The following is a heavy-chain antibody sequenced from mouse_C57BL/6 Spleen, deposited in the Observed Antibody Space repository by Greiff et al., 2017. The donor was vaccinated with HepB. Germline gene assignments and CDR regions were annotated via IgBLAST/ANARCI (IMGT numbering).Heavy chain of an antibody. J-gene: IGHJ4*01. CDR3: ARYCYGSSYAMDY. CDR1: GYTFTSYW. D-gene: IGHD1-1*01. CDR2: INPSNGGT. V-gene: IGHV1-53*01. Sequence: QVQLKQPGTELVKPGASVKLSCKASGYTFTSYWMHWVKQRPGQGLGWIGNINPSNGGTNYNEKFKSKATLTVDKSSSTAYMQLSSLTSGDSAVYYCARYCYGSSYAMDYWGQGTSVTVSS.